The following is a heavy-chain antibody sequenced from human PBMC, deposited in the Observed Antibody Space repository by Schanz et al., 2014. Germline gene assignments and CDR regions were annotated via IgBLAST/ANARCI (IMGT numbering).Heavy chain of an antibody. CDR3: ARGVRIDY. D-gene: IGHD3-3*01. CDR2: INSDGTTT. V-gene: IGHV3-74*02. Sequence: EVKLLESGGGLVQPGGSLKLSCAASGFTFSASAMHWVRQAPGKGLEWVSHINSDGTTTTYADSVKGRFTISRDNAKNSLYLQMNSLTAEDTAVYYCARGVRIDYWGQGTLVTVSS. CDR1: GFTFSASA. J-gene: IGHJ4*02.